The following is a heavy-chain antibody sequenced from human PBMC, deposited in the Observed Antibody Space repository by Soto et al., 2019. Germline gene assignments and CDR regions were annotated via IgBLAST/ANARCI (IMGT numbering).Heavy chain of an antibody. J-gene: IGHJ4*02. Sequence: ASVKVSCKASGYTFTNYGIIWQRQAPGQGLEWMGWINPYNGNTNYAQGVQGRVTMTTDTSTSTAYMELRSLRSDDTAVYYCARVPTDSSGYYKYYFDYWGQGTLVTVSS. CDR3: ARVPTDSSGYYKYYFDY. CDR1: GYTFTNYG. D-gene: IGHD3-22*01. V-gene: IGHV1-18*04. CDR2: INPYNGNT.